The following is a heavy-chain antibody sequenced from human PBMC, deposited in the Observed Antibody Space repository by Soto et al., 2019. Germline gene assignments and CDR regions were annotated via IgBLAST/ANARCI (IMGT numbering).Heavy chain of an antibody. D-gene: IGHD3-10*02. V-gene: IGHV4-59*01. CDR2: IYYSGDT. J-gene: IGHJ5*02. CDR3: AIGSTMFYNWFDP. CDR1: GGSISSYY. Sequence: QVQLQESGPGLVKPSETLSLTCTVSGGSISSYYWSWIRQPPGKGLEWIGDIYYSGDTNYNPSLKSRVTISVDTSKNQFSRKLSSVTAADTAVYYCAIGSTMFYNWFDPWGQGTLVTVSS.